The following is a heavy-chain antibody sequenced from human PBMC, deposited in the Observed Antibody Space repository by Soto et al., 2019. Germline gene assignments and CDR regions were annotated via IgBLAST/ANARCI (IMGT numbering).Heavy chain of an antibody. CDR1: GFTFSRYA. CDR2: VSVGCDT. CDR3: AKSAEYESLAVSNA. D-gene: IGHD3-9*01. V-gene: IGHV3-23*01. Sequence: EVQVLESGGGLGQPGGSLRLSCAASGFTFSRYAMNRFRRAPGKGLEWVSVVSVGCDTIYADSVKGRFTVSRDDSKNTLYLQMDSLRAEDAAVYYCAKSAEYESLAVSNAWGRGTLVSVSS. J-gene: IGHJ5*02.